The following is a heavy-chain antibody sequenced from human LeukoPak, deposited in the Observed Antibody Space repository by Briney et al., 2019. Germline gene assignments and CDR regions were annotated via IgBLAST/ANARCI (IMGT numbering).Heavy chain of an antibody. V-gene: IGHV4-39*01. J-gene: IGHJ4*02. D-gene: IGHD1-1*01. CDR3: ARRSPTGYTPAYYFDY. CDR1: GGSISSSTYY. Sequence: SETLSLTCTVSGGSISSSTYYWGWIRQPPGEGLEWIGRIYYSGSTNYNPSLKSRVTISVDTSKNQFSLKLTSVTAADTAVYYCARRSPTGYTPAYYFDYWGQGTLVTVSP. CDR2: IYYSGST.